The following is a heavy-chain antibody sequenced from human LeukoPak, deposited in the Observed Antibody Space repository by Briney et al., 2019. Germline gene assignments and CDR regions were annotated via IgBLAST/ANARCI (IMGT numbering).Heavy chain of an antibody. V-gene: IGHV4-38-2*02. CDR3: ARGSLKPRYSSSWYRGAFDY. CDR2: IYHSGST. D-gene: IGHD6-13*01. Sequence: SETLSLTSTVSGYSISSGYYWGWTRQPPGKGLEWIETIYHSGSTYYKPSLKSRVTISVDTSKNQFSLKLSSVTAADTAVYYCARGSLKPRYSSSWYRGAFDYWGQGTLVTVTS. J-gene: IGHJ4*02. CDR1: GYSISSGYY.